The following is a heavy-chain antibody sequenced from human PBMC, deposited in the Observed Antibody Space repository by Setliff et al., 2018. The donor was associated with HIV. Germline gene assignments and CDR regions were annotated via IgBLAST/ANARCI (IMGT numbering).Heavy chain of an antibody. Sequence: SVKFSCKASGGTFSSYGISWVRQAPGQGLEWMGGIIPIFGTANYAQKFQGRVTITADESTSTAYMDLSSLRSEDTAVYYCASPGSSKTVTKGYYYYGMDVWGQGTTVTVSS. CDR1: GGTFSSYG. CDR2: IIPIFGTA. CDR3: ASPGSSKTVTKGYYYYGMDV. D-gene: IGHD4-4*01. J-gene: IGHJ6*02. V-gene: IGHV1-69*13.